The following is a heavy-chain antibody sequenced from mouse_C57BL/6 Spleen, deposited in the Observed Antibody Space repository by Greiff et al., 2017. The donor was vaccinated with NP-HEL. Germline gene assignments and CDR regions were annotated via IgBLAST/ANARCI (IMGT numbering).Heavy chain of an antibody. V-gene: IGHV1-62-2*01. CDR1: GYTFTEYT. J-gene: IGHJ4*01. CDR2: FYPGSGSI. Sequence: VKLMESGAELVKPGASVKLSCKASGYTFTEYTIHWVKQRSGQGLEWIGWFYPGSGSIKYNEKFKDKATLTADKSSSTVYMELSRLTSEDSAVYFCARHESRVRAMDYWGQGTSVTVSS. D-gene: IGHD2-10*02. CDR3: ARHESRVRAMDY.